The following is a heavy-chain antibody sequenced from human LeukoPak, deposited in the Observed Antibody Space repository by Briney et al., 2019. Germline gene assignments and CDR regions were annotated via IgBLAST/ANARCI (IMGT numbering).Heavy chain of an antibody. J-gene: IGHJ4*02. CDR2: IDYTGSA. V-gene: IGHV4-34*01. D-gene: IGHD3-10*01. Sequence: SETLSLTCAVSGGSFSGYSWTWIRQPPGRGLEWVGEIDYTGSATYNPSLHSRLTKSVDTSKRQFSLTLTSVTAADRAVYYCAREVPYYSSSGRRRYVFDFWGQGSLVIVSS. CDR3: AREVPYYSSSGRRRYVFDF. CDR1: GGSFSGYS.